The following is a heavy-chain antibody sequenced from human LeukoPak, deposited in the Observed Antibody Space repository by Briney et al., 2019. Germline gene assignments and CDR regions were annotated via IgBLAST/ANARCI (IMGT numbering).Heavy chain of an antibody. Sequence: PSESLSLTCTVSGDSISSYYWSWIRQPAGKGLEWIGRIYTSGSTNYNPSLKSRVTMSVDTSKNQFSLKLSSVTAADTAVYYCARDPPNYYDSSGSDCYYMDVWGKGTTVTVSS. CDR2: IYTSGST. V-gene: IGHV4-4*07. D-gene: IGHD3-22*01. CDR1: GDSISSYY. CDR3: ARDPPNYYDSSGSDCYYMDV. J-gene: IGHJ6*03.